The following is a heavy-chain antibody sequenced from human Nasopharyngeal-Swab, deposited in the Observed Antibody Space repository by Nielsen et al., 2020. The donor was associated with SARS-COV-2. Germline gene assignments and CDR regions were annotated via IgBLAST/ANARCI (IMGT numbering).Heavy chain of an antibody. V-gene: IGHV1-46*01. CDR2: INPSGGST. CDR1: GYTFTGYY. CDR3: GFSGLVLALAY. D-gene: IGHD3-3*02. J-gene: IGHJ4*02. Sequence: ASVKVSCKASGYTFTGYYMHWVRQAPGQGLEWMGIINPSGGSTSYAQKFQGRVTMTRDTSTSTVYMELSSLRSEDTAVYYCGFSGLVLALAYWGQGTLVTVSS.